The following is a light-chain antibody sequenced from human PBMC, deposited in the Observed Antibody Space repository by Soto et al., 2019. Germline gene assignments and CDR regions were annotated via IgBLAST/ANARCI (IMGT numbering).Light chain of an antibody. CDR2: AAS. V-gene: IGKV1-8*01. J-gene: IGKJ1*01. CDR1: QGISSY. Sequence: QSPSSLSASTGDRVTITCRASQGISSYLAWYQQKPGKAPKLLIYAASTLQSGVPSRFSGSGSGTDFTLTISCLQSEDFATYYCQQYYSYPQTFGQGTKVDIK. CDR3: QQYYSYPQT.